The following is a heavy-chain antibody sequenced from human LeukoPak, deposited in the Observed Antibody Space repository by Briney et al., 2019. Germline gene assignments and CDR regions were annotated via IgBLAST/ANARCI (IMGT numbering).Heavy chain of an antibody. J-gene: IGHJ4*02. Sequence: GASVKVSCKASGGTFSSYAISWVRQAPGQGLEWMGGIIPIFGTANYAQKFQGRVTITADKSTSTAYMELSSLRSEDTAVCYCAREWELSFDYWGQGTLVTVSS. D-gene: IGHD1-26*01. CDR2: IIPIFGTA. V-gene: IGHV1-69*06. CDR1: GGTFSSYA. CDR3: AREWELSFDY.